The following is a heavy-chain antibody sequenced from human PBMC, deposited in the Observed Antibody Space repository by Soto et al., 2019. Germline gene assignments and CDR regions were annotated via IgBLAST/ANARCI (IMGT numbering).Heavy chain of an antibody. CDR1: GYTFTSYD. V-gene: IGHV1-8*01. J-gene: IGHJ4*02. Sequence: ASVKVSCKASGYTFTSYDINWVRQATGQGLEWMGWMNPNSGNTGYAQKFQGRVTMTRNTSISTAYMELSSPRSEDTAVYYCAREAGMGDYIWGSYRLNYWGQGTLVTVSS. CDR2: MNPNSGNT. CDR3: AREAGMGDYIWGSYRLNY. D-gene: IGHD3-16*02.